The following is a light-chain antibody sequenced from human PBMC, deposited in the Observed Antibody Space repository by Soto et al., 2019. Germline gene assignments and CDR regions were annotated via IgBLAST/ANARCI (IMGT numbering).Light chain of an antibody. CDR1: QSVSSD. J-gene: IGKJ1*01. Sequence: ETVMTQSPATLSVSPGERATLSCRASQSVSSDLAWYQQKPGQAPRLLIFGASTRATSIPARFTGSRSGTEFTLTISSLQSEDFAVYYCQQYDSSPRTFGQGTKVDIK. V-gene: IGKV3-15*01. CDR3: QQYDSSPRT. CDR2: GAS.